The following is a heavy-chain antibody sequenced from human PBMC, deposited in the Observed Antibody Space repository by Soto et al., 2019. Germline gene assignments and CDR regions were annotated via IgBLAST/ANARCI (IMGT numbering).Heavy chain of an antibody. CDR3: ARDYDYYYMDV. CDR2: IYSGGST. J-gene: IGHJ6*03. V-gene: IGHV3-66*01. CDR1: GFTVSSNY. Sequence: GGSLRLSCAASGFTVSSNYMSWVRQAPGKGLEWVSVIYSGGSTYYADSVKGRFTISRDNSKNTLYLQMNSMRAEDTAVYYCARDYDYYYMDVWGKGTTVTVSS.